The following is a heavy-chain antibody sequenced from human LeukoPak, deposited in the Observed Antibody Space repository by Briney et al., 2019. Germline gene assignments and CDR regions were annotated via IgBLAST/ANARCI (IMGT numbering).Heavy chain of an antibody. CDR3: ARGGGYCSGGGCHIDY. CDR2: IYYSGST. J-gene: IGHJ4*02. V-gene: IGHV4-59*01. D-gene: IGHD2-15*01. Sequence: SETLSLTCTVSGGSISRYYWSWIRQPPGEGLEWIGYIYYSGSTNYNPSLKSRVTISVDTSKNQFSLKLSSVTAADTAVYYCARGGGYCSGGGCHIDYWGQGTLVTVSS. CDR1: GGSISRYY.